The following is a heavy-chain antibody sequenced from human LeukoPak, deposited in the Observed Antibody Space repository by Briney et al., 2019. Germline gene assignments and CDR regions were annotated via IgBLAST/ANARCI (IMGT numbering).Heavy chain of an antibody. V-gene: IGHV3-23*01. CDR2: INGSGGST. D-gene: IGHD3-9*01. J-gene: IGHJ4*02. Sequence: PGGSLRLSCAASGFTFSSYAMSWVRQAPGKGLEWVSAINGSGGSTYYADSVKGRFTISRDNSKNTLYLQMNSLRAEDTAVYYCARHVLRYFDWLLIFDYWGQGTLVTVSS. CDR3: ARHVLRYFDWLLIFDY. CDR1: GFTFSSYA.